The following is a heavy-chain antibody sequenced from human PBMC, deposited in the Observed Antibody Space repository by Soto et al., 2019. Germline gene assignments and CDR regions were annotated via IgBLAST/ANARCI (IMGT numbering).Heavy chain of an antibody. J-gene: IGHJ2*01. CDR3: ARRPAGDSHWYFDL. V-gene: IGHV3-23*01. CDR2: VSVYGGST. Sequence: PGGSLRLSCAASGFIFSDFAMSWVRQTPGKGLEWVSAVSVYGGSTHYSDAVKGRFTISRDNSRDTLFLRMNSLRAEDTAVYYCARRPAGDSHWYFDLWGRGTLVTVSS. D-gene: IGHD2-21*01. CDR1: GFIFSDFA.